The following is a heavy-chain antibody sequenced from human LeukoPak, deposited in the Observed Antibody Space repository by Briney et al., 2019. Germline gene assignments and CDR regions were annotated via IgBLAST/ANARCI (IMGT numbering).Heavy chain of an antibody. Sequence: PSETLSLTCAVYGGSFSGYYWSWIRQPPGKGLVWIGEINHSESTNYNPSLKSRVTISVDTSKNQFSLKLSSVTAADTAVYYCARAQRRGQWLVLDYWGQGTLVTVSS. CDR1: GGSFSGYY. V-gene: IGHV4-34*01. CDR2: INHSEST. CDR3: ARAQRRGQWLVLDY. J-gene: IGHJ4*02. D-gene: IGHD6-19*01.